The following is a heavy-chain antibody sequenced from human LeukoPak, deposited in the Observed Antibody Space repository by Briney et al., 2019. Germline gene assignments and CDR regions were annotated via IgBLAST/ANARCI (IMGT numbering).Heavy chain of an antibody. CDR3: ARVRYKGGWFDP. CDR2: IYYSGST. D-gene: IGHD1-1*01. J-gene: IGHJ5*02. CDR1: GGSISSSGYY. V-gene: IGHV4-39*07. Sequence: SETLSLTCTVSGGSISSSGYYWGWIRQPPGKGLEWIGSIYYSGSTYYNPSLKSRVTISVDTFKNQFSLKLSSVTAADTAVYYCARVRYKGGWFDPWGQGTLVTVSS.